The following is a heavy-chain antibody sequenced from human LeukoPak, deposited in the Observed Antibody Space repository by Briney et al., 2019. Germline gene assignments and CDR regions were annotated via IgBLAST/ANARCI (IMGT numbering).Heavy chain of an antibody. Sequence: GGSLRLSCAASGFTFSSYGMHWVRQAPGKGLEWVAFIRYDGSNKYYADSVKGRFTISRDNSKNTLYLQMNSLRAEDTAVYYCAKGNSPLTTSCPCDYWAQGTLVTVSS. V-gene: IGHV3-30*02. J-gene: IGHJ4*02. CDR1: GFTFSSYG. CDR3: AKGNSPLTTSCPCDY. D-gene: IGHD2-2*01. CDR2: IRYDGSNK.